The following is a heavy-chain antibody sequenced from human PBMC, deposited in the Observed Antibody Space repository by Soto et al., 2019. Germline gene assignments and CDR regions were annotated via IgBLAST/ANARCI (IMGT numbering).Heavy chain of an antibody. V-gene: IGHV3-23*01. CDR1: GFTFSSYA. D-gene: IGHD6-13*01. Sequence: EVQLLESGGGLVQPGGSLRLSCAASGFTFSSYAMSWVRQAPGKGLEWVSAISGSGGSTYYADSVKGRFTISRDNSKNTLYLQMTSLRGEDTAVYYWAYGSTPFDCWGQGTLVTVSS. CDR2: ISGSGGST. J-gene: IGHJ4*02. CDR3: AYGSTPFDC.